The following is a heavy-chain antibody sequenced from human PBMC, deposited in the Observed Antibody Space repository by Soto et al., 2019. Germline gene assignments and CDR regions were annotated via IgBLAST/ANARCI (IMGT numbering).Heavy chain of an antibody. CDR2: IIPIFGTA. CDR3: AREERNVVVPAPGSYYYGMDV. D-gene: IGHD2-2*01. Sequence: WASVKVSCKASGGTFSSYAISWVRQAPGQGLEWMGGIIPIFGTANYAQKFQGRVTITADESTSTAYMELSSLRSEDTAVYYCAREERNVVVPAPGSYYYGMDVWGQGTTVTVSS. J-gene: IGHJ6*02. CDR1: GGTFSSYA. V-gene: IGHV1-69*13.